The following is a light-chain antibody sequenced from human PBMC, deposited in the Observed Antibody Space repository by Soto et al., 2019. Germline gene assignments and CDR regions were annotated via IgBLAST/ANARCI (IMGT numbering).Light chain of an antibody. Sequence: QSVMTQPPSVSAAPGQKVTISCSGSSSNIGGNSVSWYQQLPGTAPKLLIYDDNKRPSGIPDRFSGSKSGTSASLAISGLRSEDEADYYCAAWDDSPYVFGTGTKVTVL. CDR2: DDN. CDR3: AAWDDSPYV. CDR1: SSNIGGNS. V-gene: IGLV1-51*01. J-gene: IGLJ1*01.